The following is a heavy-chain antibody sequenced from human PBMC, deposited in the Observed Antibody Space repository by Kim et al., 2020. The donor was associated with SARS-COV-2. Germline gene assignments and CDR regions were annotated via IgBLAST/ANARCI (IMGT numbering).Heavy chain of an antibody. CDR1: GFTFSSYW. D-gene: IGHD3-10*01. Sequence: GGSLILSCAASGFTFSSYWMHWVRQAPGKGLVWVSRINSDGSSTSYADSVKGRFTISRDNAKNTLYLQMNSLRAEDTAVYYCARDIRITMVRGVTQYYYYYGMDVWGQGTTVTVSS. J-gene: IGHJ6*02. CDR3: ARDIRITMVRGVTQYYYYYGMDV. CDR2: INSDGSST. V-gene: IGHV3-74*01.